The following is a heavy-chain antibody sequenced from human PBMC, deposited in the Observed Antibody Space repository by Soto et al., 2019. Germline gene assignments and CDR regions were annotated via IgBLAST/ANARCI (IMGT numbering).Heavy chain of an antibody. CDR2: ISAYNGKT. Sequence: QVQLVQSGAEVKKPAASVKVSCKASGYTFTSYGISWVRQAPGQGLEWMGWISAYNGKTNYGQKLQGRVTMTTDTSTSTAYMELRSLRSDDTAVYYCARVTMFGVVAPHWFDPWGQGTLVTVSS. CDR1: GYTFTSYG. CDR3: ARVTMFGVVAPHWFDP. V-gene: IGHV1-18*01. D-gene: IGHD3-3*01. J-gene: IGHJ5*02.